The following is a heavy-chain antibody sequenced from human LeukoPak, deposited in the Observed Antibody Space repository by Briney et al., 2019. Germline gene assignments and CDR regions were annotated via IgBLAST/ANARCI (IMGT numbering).Heavy chain of an antibody. CDR2: IKSKTDGGTT. V-gene: IGHV3-15*01. J-gene: IGHJ6*04. CDR3: TTESRIAAAGIIYWTLRYGMDV. CDR1: GFIFSNYA. Sequence: PGASLRLSCAASGFIFSNYAMSWVRQAPGKGLEWVGRIKSKTDGGTTDYAAPVKGRFTISRDDSKNTLYLQMNSLKTEDTAVYYCTTESRIAAAGIIYWTLRYGMDVWGKGATVTVSS. D-gene: IGHD6-13*01.